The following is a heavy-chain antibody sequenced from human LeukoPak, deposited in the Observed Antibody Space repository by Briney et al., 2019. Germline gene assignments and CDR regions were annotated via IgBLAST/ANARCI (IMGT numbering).Heavy chain of an antibody. Sequence: GGSLRLSCAASGFTFSTYAMSWVRQAPGKGLEWVSGIRGRSGRTFYADSVKGRFTISRDNSKNTLYLQMNGLRGDDTAVYYCAKGRDSGSFNELEYWGQGTLVTVSS. CDR3: AKGRDSGSFNELEY. D-gene: IGHD3-10*01. J-gene: IGHJ4*02. V-gene: IGHV3-23*01. CDR1: GFTFSTYA. CDR2: IRGRSGRT.